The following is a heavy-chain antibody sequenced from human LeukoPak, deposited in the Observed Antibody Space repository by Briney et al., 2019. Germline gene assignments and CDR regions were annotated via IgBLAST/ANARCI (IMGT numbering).Heavy chain of an antibody. J-gene: IGHJ3*02. CDR2: IYYSGST. Sequence: WAPLSFTCAVSGGSISSSRYYWGWIRENGGKGLAWISYIYYSGSTNYSPSLKSRVPISVDSSENQFSLKLSSVTAADTAVYYCARGFLEWDGPIPRSFDIWGQGTMVTGSS. D-gene: IGHD3-3*01. CDR3: ARGFLEWDGPIPRSFDI. V-gene: IGHV4-61*05. CDR1: GGSISSSRYY.